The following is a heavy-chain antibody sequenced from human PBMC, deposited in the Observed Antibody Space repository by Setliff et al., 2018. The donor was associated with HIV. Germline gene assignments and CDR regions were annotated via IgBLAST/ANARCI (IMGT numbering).Heavy chain of an antibody. CDR2: ISDHNGNT. CDR3: AGSILTGYYTFGADY. V-gene: IGHV1-18*01. Sequence: GASVKVSCKASGYAFINYGISWVRQAPGQGLEWMGWISDHNGNTNYAQKVQGRVTMTTDTSTTTAYMELRSLRYDDTAVYYCAGSILTGYYTFGADYWGQGTLVTVS. D-gene: IGHD3-9*01. J-gene: IGHJ4*02. CDR1: GYAFINYG.